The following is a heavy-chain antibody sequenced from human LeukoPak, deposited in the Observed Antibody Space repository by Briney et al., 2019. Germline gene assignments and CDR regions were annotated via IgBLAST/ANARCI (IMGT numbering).Heavy chain of an antibody. V-gene: IGHV3-23*01. CDR3: AKDLDIVATITGN. CDR2: VSGSGGST. J-gene: IGHJ4*02. Sequence: GGSLRLSCAASGFTFSSYAMSWVRQAPGKGLEWASGVSGSGGSTYYADSVKGRFTISRDNSKNTLYLQMNSLRAEDTAVYYCAKDLDIVATITGNWGQGTLVTVSS. D-gene: IGHD5-12*01. CDR1: GFTFSSYA.